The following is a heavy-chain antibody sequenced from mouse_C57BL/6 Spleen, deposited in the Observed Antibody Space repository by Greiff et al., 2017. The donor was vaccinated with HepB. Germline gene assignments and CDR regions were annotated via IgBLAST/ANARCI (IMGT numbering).Heavy chain of an antibody. CDR2: ISYDGSN. CDR3: AREDGNYLAY. Sequence: DVKLQESGPGLVKPSQSLSLTCSVTGYSITSGYYWNWIRQFPGNKLEWMGYISYDGSNNYNPSLKNRISITRDTYKNQFFLKLNSVTTEDTATYYCAREDGNYLAYWGQGTLVTVSA. D-gene: IGHD2-1*01. CDR1: GYSITSGYY. V-gene: IGHV3-6*01. J-gene: IGHJ3*01.